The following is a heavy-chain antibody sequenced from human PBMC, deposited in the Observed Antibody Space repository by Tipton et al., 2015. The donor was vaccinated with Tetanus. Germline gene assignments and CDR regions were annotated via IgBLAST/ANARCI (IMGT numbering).Heavy chain of an antibody. V-gene: IGHV3-64D*08. Sequence: SLRLSCSASGFTFSSYAMHWVRQAPGKGLEYVSAISSNGGSTYYADSVKGRFTISRDNSKNTLYLQMSSLRAEDTAVYYCVKDTTSSYYDFWSGPYYFDYWGQGTLVTVSS. CDR1: GFTFSSYA. CDR2: ISSNGGST. D-gene: IGHD3-3*01. J-gene: IGHJ4*02. CDR3: VKDTTSSYYDFWSGPYYFDY.